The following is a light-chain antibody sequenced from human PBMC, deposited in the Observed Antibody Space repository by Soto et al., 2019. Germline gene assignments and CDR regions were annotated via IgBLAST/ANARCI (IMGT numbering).Light chain of an antibody. V-gene: IGKV3-15*01. Sequence: EIVMTQSPTTLSVSPGERATLSCRASQNVSTNLAWYQQKPGQVPSLLIYGASTRASGIPARFSGSGSGTEFTLTIGSLQSEDFAVYYCQQYSSSPSFGQGTRLEIK. CDR3: QQYSSSPS. CDR1: QNVSTN. J-gene: IGKJ5*01. CDR2: GAS.